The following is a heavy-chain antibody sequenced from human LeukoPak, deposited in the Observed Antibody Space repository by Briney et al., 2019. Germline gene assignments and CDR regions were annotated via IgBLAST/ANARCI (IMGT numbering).Heavy chain of an antibody. CDR1: GGSISSGSYY. Sequence: SQTLSLTCTVSGGSISSGSYYWSWIRQPAGKGLEWIGRIYTSGSTNYNPSLKSRVTISVDTSKNQFSLKLSSVTAADTAVYYCAREGDYLGSIDYWGQGTLVTVSS. J-gene: IGHJ4*02. CDR3: AREGDYLGSIDY. D-gene: IGHD3-10*01. CDR2: IYTSGST. V-gene: IGHV4-61*02.